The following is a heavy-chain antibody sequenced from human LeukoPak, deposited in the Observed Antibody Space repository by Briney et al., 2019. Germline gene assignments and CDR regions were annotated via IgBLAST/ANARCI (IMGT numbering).Heavy chain of an antibody. D-gene: IGHD1-1*01. CDR2: IKSKTDGGTT. Sequence: PGGSLRLSCAASGFTFSNAWMSWVRQAPGKGLEWVGRIKSKTDGGTTDYAAPVKGRFTISRDDSKNTLYLQMNSLKTEDTAVYYCTTGPVTVQDKGHYGMDVWGQGTTVTVSS. V-gene: IGHV3-15*01. CDR1: GFTFSNAW. J-gene: IGHJ6*02. CDR3: TTGPVTVQDKGHYGMDV.